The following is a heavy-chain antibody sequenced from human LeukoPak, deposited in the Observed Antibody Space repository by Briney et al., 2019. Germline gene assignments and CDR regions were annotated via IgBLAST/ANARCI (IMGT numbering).Heavy chain of an antibody. V-gene: IGHV3-23*01. CDR3: AKDLSRAVAADWFDP. J-gene: IGHJ5*02. D-gene: IGHD6-19*01. CDR2: ISDSGGST. CDR1: GFTFSNYD. Sequence: GGSLRLSCAASGFTFSNYDMSWVRQAPGKGLEWVSSISDSGGSTYYADSVKGRFTISRDNSKNTLYLQMANLRAADTAVYYCAKDLSRAVAADWFDPWDQGSLVTVSS.